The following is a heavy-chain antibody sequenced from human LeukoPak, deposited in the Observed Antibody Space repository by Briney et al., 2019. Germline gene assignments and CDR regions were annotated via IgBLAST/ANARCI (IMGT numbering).Heavy chain of an antibody. Sequence: PSQTLSLTCTVSGGSISSGSYYWSWVRQPAGRGLEWIGRIYTSGRTNYNPSLKSRVTISVDTSKNQFSLKLSSGTAADTAVYYCARGNPPTTVTIDLWGQGTLVTVSS. CDR1: GGSISSGSYY. CDR2: IYTSGRT. J-gene: IGHJ5*02. V-gene: IGHV4-61*02. D-gene: IGHD4-11*01. CDR3: ARGNPPTTVTIDL.